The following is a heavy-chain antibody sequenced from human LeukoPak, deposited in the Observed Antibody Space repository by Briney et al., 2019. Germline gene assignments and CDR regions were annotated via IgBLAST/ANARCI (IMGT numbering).Heavy chain of an antibody. V-gene: IGHV4-39*01. CDR1: GGSISSSTYY. Sequence: SGTLSLTCTVSGGSISSSTYYWGWIRQPPGKGLEWIGSLYNSASTHYNPSLKSRVTMAVDTSKNQFSLKLRSVTAADTAIYYCARNKTITAAGTFDYWGQGTLVTVSS. CDR3: ARNKTITAAGTFDY. J-gene: IGHJ4*02. CDR2: LYNSAST. D-gene: IGHD6-13*01.